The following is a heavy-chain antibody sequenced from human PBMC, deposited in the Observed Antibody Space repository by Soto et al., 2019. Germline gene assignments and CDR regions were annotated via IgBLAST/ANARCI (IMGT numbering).Heavy chain of an antibody. D-gene: IGHD4-17*01. CDR1: GVSLSTGGRG. V-gene: IGHV2-5*01. CDR2: IYWNDDE. Sequence: QITLKESGPTLVKPTQTLTLTCSFSGVSLSTGGRGVGWIRQPPGKALEWLALIYWNDDERYSPSLKNRVTITKDTYKNQVVLTMTNMDPVDTATYYCAHRGYGDYPRDNWFDPWGQGTLVTVSS. J-gene: IGHJ5*02. CDR3: AHRGYGDYPRDNWFDP.